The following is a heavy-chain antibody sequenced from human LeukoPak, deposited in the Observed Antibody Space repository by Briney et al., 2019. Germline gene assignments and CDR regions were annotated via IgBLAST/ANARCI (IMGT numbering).Heavy chain of an antibody. CDR2: IIPIFGTA. CDR3: AREDCSSTSCYGDEDWFDP. V-gene: IGHV1-69*06. Sequence: ASVKVSCQASGVTFSSYATSWVRQAPGQGLEWMGGIIPIFGTANYAQKFQARVTITADKSTSTAYRELSRLRSDDTAVYYCAREDCSSTSCYGDEDWFDPWGQGTLVTVSS. D-gene: IGHD2-2*01. CDR1: GVTFSSYA. J-gene: IGHJ5*02.